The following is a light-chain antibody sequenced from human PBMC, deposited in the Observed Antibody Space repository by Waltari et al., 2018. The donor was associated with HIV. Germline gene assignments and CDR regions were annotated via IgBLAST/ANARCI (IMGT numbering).Light chain of an antibody. J-gene: IGLJ3*02. Sequence: QSALTQPASVSGSPGQSITISCTGTSSDVGSYNLVSWYQQHPGKAPRLMIYEVSKRPSGVSSRFSGSRSGNTASLTSSGLQAEDEADYYCCSYAGSSTYVFGGGTKLTVL. CDR2: EVS. CDR1: SSDVGSYNL. CDR3: CSYAGSSTYV. V-gene: IGLV2-23*02.